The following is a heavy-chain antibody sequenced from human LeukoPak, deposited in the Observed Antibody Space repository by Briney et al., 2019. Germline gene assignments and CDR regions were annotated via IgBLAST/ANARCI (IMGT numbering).Heavy chain of an antibody. D-gene: IGHD6-19*01. CDR2: ISYSGST. CDR3: ARHTSSGWYFIDY. Sequence: PSETLSLTCTVSGGSISSYYWSWIRQPPGKGLEWIGYISYSGSTNYSPSLKSRVTISVDTSKNQFSLKLSSVTAADTAVYYCARHTSSGWYFIDYWGQGTLVTVSS. V-gene: IGHV4-59*08. CDR1: GGSISSYY. J-gene: IGHJ4*02.